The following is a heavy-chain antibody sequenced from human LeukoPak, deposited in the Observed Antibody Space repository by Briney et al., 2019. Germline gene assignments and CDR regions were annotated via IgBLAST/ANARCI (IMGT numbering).Heavy chain of an antibody. CDR3: ARDRSSWYFDL. J-gene: IGHJ2*01. Sequence: ASVKVSCKASGGTFSSSYAISWVRQAPGQGLEWMGRIIPVFGIANYAQKFQGRVTITADESTSTTYMELSSLRSEDTAVYYCARDRSSWYFDLWGRGTLVTVSS. CDR2: IIPVFGIA. D-gene: IGHD2-2*01. CDR1: GGTFSSSYA. V-gene: IGHV1-69*13.